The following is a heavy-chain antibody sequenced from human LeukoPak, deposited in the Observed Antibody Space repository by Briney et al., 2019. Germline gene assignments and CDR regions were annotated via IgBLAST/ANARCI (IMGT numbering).Heavy chain of an antibody. V-gene: IGHV3-7*03. J-gene: IGHJ3*02. CDR3: ARDLDYGDYVDAFDI. D-gene: IGHD4-17*01. Sequence: GGSLRLSCAASGFTFSSYWMSWVRQAPGKGLEWVANIKQDGSAKYFVDSVKGRFTISRDNAKNSLYLQMNSLRAEDTAVYYCARDLDYGDYVDAFDIWGQGTMVTVSS. CDR2: IKQDGSAK. CDR1: GFTFSSYW.